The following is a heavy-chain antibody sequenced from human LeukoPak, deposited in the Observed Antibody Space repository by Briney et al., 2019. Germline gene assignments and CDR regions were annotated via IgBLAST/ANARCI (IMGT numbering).Heavy chain of an antibody. CDR3: ARGYDNFAY. Sequence: KPSETLSLTCTVSGGSISSSSYYWGWIRQPPGKGLEWIGTIHYSGSTYYNPSLKSRVTISVDTSQNQFSLKLSSVTAADTAVYYCARGYDNFAYWGQGTLVTVSS. CDR2: IHYSGST. D-gene: IGHD3-9*01. V-gene: IGHV4-39*07. J-gene: IGHJ4*02. CDR1: GGSISSSSYY.